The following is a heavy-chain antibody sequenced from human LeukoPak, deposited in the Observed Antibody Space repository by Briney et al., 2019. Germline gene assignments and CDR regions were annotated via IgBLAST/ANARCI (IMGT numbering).Heavy chain of an antibody. Sequence: TGGSLRLSCVASGFTLSGYGMSWVRQAPGKGLGWVSAISGGGSTYYADSVKGRFTISRDISKSTLYLQMNSLRAEDTAVYYCAIRTNYIVATDYWGQGTLVTVSS. CDR3: AIRTNYIVATDY. D-gene: IGHD2-15*01. CDR1: GFTLSGYG. CDR2: ISGGGST. V-gene: IGHV3-23*01. J-gene: IGHJ4*02.